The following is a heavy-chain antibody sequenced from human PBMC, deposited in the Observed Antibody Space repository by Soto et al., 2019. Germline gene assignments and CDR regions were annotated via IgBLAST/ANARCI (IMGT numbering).Heavy chain of an antibody. CDR1: GGTFSSYA. Sequence: QVQLVQSGAEVKKPGSSVKVSCKASGGTFSSYAISWVRQAPGQGLEWMGGIIPIFGTANYAQKFQGRVTITADESTSTAYMELSSLRSEATAVYYCARWGTYCGGDCYSGYYGMDVWGQGTTVTVSS. CDR2: IIPIFGTA. J-gene: IGHJ6*02. CDR3: ARWGTYCGGDCYSGYYGMDV. D-gene: IGHD2-21*02. V-gene: IGHV1-69*01.